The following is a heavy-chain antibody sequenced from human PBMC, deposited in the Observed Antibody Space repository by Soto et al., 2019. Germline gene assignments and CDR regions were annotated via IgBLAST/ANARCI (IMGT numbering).Heavy chain of an antibody. Sequence: PGGSLRLSCAASGFTFSHYAMDWVRQAPGKGLECLSAITNSGDKAFYADSVKGRFAISRDNSKNTLYLQMGSLRAEDMAVYYCARVFYDGRGYYYEYWGQGTLVTVSS. CDR1: GFTFSHYA. CDR3: ARVFYDGRGYYYEY. D-gene: IGHD3-22*01. CDR2: ITNSGDKA. V-gene: IGHV3-64*02. J-gene: IGHJ4*02.